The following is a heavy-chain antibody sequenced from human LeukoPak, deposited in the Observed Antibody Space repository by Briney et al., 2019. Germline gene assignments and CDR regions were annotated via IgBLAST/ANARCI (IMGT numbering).Heavy chain of an antibody. V-gene: IGHV4-39*07. J-gene: IGHJ4*02. D-gene: IGHD3-22*01. Sequence: PSETLSLTCTVSGGSISSSSYYWGWIRQPPGKGLEWIGSIYYSGSTYYNPSLKSRVTISVDTSKNQFSLKLSSVTAADTAVYYCAREPPTHYYDTSGYYYVFDYWGQGTLVTVSS. CDR1: GGSISSSSYY. CDR3: AREPPTHYYDTSGYYYVFDY. CDR2: IYYSGST.